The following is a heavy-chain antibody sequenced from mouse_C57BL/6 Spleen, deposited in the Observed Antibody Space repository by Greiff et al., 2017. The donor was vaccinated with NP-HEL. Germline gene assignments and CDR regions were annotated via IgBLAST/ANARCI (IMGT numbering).Heavy chain of an antibody. Sequence: EVKLVESGGGLVQPGGSMKLSCAASGFTFSDAWMDWVRQSPEKGLEWVAEIRNKANNHATYYAESVKGRFTISRDDSKSSVYLQMNSLRAEDTGIYYCTRGALYDYDGFAYWGQGTLVTVSA. CDR1: GFTFSDAW. D-gene: IGHD2-4*01. CDR2: IRNKANNHAT. CDR3: TRGALYDYDGFAY. J-gene: IGHJ3*01. V-gene: IGHV6-6*01.